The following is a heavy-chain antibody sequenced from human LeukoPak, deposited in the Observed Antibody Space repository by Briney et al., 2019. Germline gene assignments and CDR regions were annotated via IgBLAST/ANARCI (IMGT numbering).Heavy chain of an antibody. CDR1: GFTVSSNY. CDR3: ARLGSGYYYYFDY. J-gene: IGHJ4*02. V-gene: IGHV3-53*01. CDR2: IYSGGST. Sequence: GGSLRLSCAASGFTVSSNYMSWVRQAPGKGLEWVSVIYSGGSTYYADSVKGRFTISRDNSKNTLYLQMNSLRAEDTAVYYCARLGSGYYYYFDYWGQGTLVTVSS. D-gene: IGHD3-22*01.